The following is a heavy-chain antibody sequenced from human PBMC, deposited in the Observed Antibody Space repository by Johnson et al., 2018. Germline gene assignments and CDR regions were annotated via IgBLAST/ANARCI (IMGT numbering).Heavy chain of an antibody. V-gene: IGHV1-69*01. CDR3: ARGLSQMGMDV. D-gene: IGHD3-10*01. Sequence: QVQLVESGAAVRKPGTSVKVSCRASGGTFSKYSINWVRQVPGQGLEWLGGIIAVFGTPKYSQKFKGRVTITADESTSTASMDLSSLRYEDTAMYYCARGLSQMGMDVWGQGTTVTVSS. J-gene: IGHJ6*02. CDR2: IIAVFGTP. CDR1: GGTFSKYS.